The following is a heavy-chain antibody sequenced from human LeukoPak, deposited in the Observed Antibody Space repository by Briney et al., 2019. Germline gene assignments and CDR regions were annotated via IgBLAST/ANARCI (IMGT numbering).Heavy chain of an antibody. Sequence: ASVKVSCKASGGTFSSYAISWVRQAPGQGLEWMGGIIPIFGAANYAQKFQGRVTITADESTSTAYMELSSLRSEDTAVYYCARARPPDIVVVGWFDPWGQGTLVTVSS. J-gene: IGHJ5*02. CDR1: GGTFSSYA. CDR3: ARARPPDIVVVGWFDP. V-gene: IGHV1-69*01. D-gene: IGHD2-2*01. CDR2: IIPIFGAA.